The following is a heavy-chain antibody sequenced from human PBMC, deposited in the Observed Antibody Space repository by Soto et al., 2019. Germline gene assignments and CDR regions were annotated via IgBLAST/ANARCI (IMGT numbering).Heavy chain of an antibody. Sequence: GASVKVSCKASGYTFTSYGISWVRQAPGQGLEWMGWISAYNGNTNYAQKFQGRVTMTTDTSTSTAYMELRSLRADDTAFYYCAKDYRGNHWIDFWGLGTLVTVSS. CDR3: AKDYRGNHWIDF. CDR1: GYTFTSYG. J-gene: IGHJ4*02. V-gene: IGHV1-18*01. D-gene: IGHD4-17*01. CDR2: ISAYNGNT.